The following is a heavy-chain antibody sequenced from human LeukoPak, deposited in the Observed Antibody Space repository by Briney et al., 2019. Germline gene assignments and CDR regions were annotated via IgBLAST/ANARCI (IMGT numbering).Heavy chain of an antibody. CDR1: GFTFSSYG. V-gene: IGHV3-23*01. CDR3: AKVTGGSGYAFDAFDI. J-gene: IGHJ3*02. Sequence: GGSLRLSCAASGFTFSSYGMSWVRQAPGKGLEWVSAISGSGGSTYYADSVKGRFTISRDNSKNTLYLQMNSLRAEDTAVYYCAKVTGGSGYAFDAFDIWGQGTMVTVSS. D-gene: IGHD3-22*01. CDR2: ISGSGGST.